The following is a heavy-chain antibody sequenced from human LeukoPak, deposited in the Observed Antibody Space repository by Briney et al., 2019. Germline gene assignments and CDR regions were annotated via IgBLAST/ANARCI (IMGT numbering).Heavy chain of an antibody. CDR2: IYYTGST. CDR1: GGSISSYY. CDR3: ARGSKAAPGAFDY. Sequence: SETLSLTCTVSGGSISSYYWSWIRQPPGKGLEWIGYIYYTGSTDYNPSLKSRVAISVDTSKNQFSLKLSSVTAADTAVYYCARGSKAAPGAFDYWGQGTLVTVSS. D-gene: IGHD6-13*01. V-gene: IGHV4-59*01. J-gene: IGHJ4*02.